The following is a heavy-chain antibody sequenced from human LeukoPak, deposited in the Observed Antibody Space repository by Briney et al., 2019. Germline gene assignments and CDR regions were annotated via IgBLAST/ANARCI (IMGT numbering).Heavy chain of an antibody. J-gene: IGHJ4*02. Sequence: PSETLSLTCAVYGVSFSGYYWSWIRQPPGKGLEWIGEINHSGSTNYNPSLKSRVTISVDTSKNQFSLKLSSVTAADTAVYYRARGGVGSWQLDYWGQGTLVTVSS. D-gene: IGHD6-13*01. CDR1: GVSFSGYY. CDR2: INHSGST. CDR3: ARGGVGSWQLDY. V-gene: IGHV4-34*01.